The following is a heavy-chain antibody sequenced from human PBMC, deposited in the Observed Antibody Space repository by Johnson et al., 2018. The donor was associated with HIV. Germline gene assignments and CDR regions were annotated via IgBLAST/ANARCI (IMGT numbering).Heavy chain of an antibody. CDR1: GFTLSSYW. V-gene: IGHV3-30-3*01. Sequence: QVQLVESGGGVARPGGSLRLSCEASGFTLSSYWMHWVRQAPGKGLEWVAVISYDGSNKYYADSVKGRFTISRDNSKNTLYLQMNSLRAEDTAVYYCARENRVDAFDIWGQGTLVTVSS. CDR3: ARENRVDAFDI. J-gene: IGHJ3*02. D-gene: IGHD2/OR15-2a*01. CDR2: ISYDGSNK.